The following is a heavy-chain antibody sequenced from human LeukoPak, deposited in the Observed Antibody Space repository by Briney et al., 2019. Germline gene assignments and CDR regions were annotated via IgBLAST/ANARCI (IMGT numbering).Heavy chain of an antibody. Sequence: ASVRVSCKASGYSLTSYDINWVRQATGQGLEWMGWMNPDSGNTGYAQKFQGRVTMTRDTSTSTAYLELSSLRSEDTAVYYCATGESNVGTAHYWGQGTLITVSS. CDR2: MNPDSGNT. J-gene: IGHJ4*02. CDR3: ATGESNVGTAHY. D-gene: IGHD4-23*01. CDR1: GYSLTSYD. V-gene: IGHV1-8*01.